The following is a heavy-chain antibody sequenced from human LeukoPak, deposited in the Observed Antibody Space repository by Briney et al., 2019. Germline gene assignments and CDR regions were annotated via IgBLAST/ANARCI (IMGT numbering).Heavy chain of an antibody. V-gene: IGHV3-30*02. D-gene: IGHD3-22*01. CDR3: AKDSSSGSSGSFRDY. Sequence: GGSLRLSCAASGFTFSSYGMHWVRQAPGKGLEWVAFIRDDGSNKYYADSVKGRFTISRDNSKNTLYLQMNSLRAEDTAVYYCAKDSSSGSSGSFRDYWGQGTLVTVSS. J-gene: IGHJ4*02. CDR1: GFTFSSYG. CDR2: IRDDGSNK.